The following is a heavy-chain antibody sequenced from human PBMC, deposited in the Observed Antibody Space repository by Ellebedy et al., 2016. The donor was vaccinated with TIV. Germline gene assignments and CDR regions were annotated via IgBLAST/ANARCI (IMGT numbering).Heavy chain of an antibody. Sequence: PGGSLRLSCAASGFTFSTYWTYWVRQAPGKGLVWVSRIKSDGTSTNYADSVKGRFTMSRDNAKNTLFLQMNSLRVEDTAAYYCAREGMVAATDLWGQGTLVSVSS. CDR3: AREGMVAATDL. CDR2: IKSDGTST. J-gene: IGHJ5*02. CDR1: GFTFSTYW. V-gene: IGHV3-74*01. D-gene: IGHD2-15*01.